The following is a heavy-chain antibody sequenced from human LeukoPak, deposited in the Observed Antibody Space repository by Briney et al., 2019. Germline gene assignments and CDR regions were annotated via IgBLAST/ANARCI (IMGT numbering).Heavy chain of an antibody. Sequence: ASVKVSCKASGGTFSSYAISWVRQAPGQGLEWMGRIIPILGIANYAQKFQGRVTITADKSTSTAYMELSSLRSEDTAVYYCARVPRIAAAGTDFDYWGQGTLVTVSS. CDR1: GGTFSSYA. V-gene: IGHV1-69*04. CDR3: ARVPRIAAAGTDFDY. CDR2: IIPILGIA. J-gene: IGHJ4*02. D-gene: IGHD6-13*01.